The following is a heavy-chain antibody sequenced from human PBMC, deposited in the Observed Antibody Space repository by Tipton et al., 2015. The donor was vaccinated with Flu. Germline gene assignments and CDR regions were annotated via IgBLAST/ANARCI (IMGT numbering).Heavy chain of an antibody. CDR3: ARGGYYDSSGYLSSFDY. Sequence: TLSLTCAVYGGSFSGYYWSWIRQPPGKGLEWIGEINHSGSTNYNPSLKSRVTISVDTSKNQSSLKLSSVTAADTAVYYCARGGYYDSSGYLSSFDYWGQGTLVTVSS. CDR2: INHSGST. D-gene: IGHD3-22*01. CDR1: GGSFSGYY. J-gene: IGHJ4*02. V-gene: IGHV4-34*01.